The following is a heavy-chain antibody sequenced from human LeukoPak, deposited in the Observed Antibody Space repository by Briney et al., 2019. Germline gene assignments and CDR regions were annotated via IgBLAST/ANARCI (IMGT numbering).Heavy chain of an antibody. V-gene: IGHV1-2*04. CDR1: GYTFTGYY. Sequence: VASVKVSCKASGYTFTGYYTHWVRQAPGQGLEWMGWINPNSGGTNYAQKFQGWVTMTRDTSISTAYMELSRLRSDDTAVYYCAREGYSSSWYGNWFDPWGQGTLVTVSS. CDR2: INPNSGGT. CDR3: AREGYSSSWYGNWFDP. J-gene: IGHJ5*02. D-gene: IGHD6-13*01.